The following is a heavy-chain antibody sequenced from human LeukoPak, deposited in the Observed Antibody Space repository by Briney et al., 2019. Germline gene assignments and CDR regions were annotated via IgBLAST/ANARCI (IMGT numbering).Heavy chain of an antibody. D-gene: IGHD6-19*01. J-gene: IGHJ4*02. CDR2: ISGSGDNT. Sequence: GGSLRLSCAASGFTFSSHGMSWVRQAPGKGLEWVSTISGSGDNTYYADSVKGRFTISRDNSKNTLYLQMNSLRAEDTAVYYCAKRSAESSGYFDSWGQGTLVTVSS. V-gene: IGHV3-23*01. CDR1: GFTFSSHG. CDR3: AKRSAESSGYFDS.